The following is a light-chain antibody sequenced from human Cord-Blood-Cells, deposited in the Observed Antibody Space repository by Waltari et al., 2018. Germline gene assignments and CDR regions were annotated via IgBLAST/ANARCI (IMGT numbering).Light chain of an antibody. CDR3: QQYGSSPRT. CDR2: GAS. CDR1: QSVSSSY. V-gene: IGKV3-20*01. Sequence: EILLTQSPATPSSSPGERATLSCRASQSVSSSYLAWYQQKPGQAPRLLIYGASSRATGIPDRFSGSGSGTDFTLTISRLEPEDFAVYYCQQYGSSPRTFGQGTKVEI. J-gene: IGKJ1*01.